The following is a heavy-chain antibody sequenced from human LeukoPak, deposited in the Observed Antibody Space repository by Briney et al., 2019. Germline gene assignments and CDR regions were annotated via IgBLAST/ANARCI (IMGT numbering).Heavy chain of an antibody. D-gene: IGHD6-19*01. J-gene: IGHJ5*02. Sequence: PGGSLRLSCEGSGYTFSSYAMHWVRQAPGKGLEYVAAISRDGRITYYANFVKGRFTISRDNSKNTLYLQMGSLRTEDMAVYYCARVSGWYWFDQWGQGTLVTVSS. CDR2: ISRDGRIT. CDR3: ARVSGWYWFDQ. CDR1: GYTFSSYA. V-gene: IGHV3-64*01.